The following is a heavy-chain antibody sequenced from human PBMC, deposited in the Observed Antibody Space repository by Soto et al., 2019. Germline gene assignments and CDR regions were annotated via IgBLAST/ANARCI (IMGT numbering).Heavy chain of an antibody. D-gene: IGHD3-16*01. Sequence: GGSLRLSCAASGFTFSNAWMNWVRQAPGKGLEWVGRIKRKTDGGTTDYAAPVKGRFTISRDDSKNTLYLQMNSLKTEDTAVYYCSICLKGGDHYYYGMDVWGHGTTVTVSS. V-gene: IGHV3-15*07. J-gene: IGHJ6*02. CDR1: GFTFSNAW. CDR2: IKRKTDGGTT. CDR3: SICLKGGDHYYYGMDV.